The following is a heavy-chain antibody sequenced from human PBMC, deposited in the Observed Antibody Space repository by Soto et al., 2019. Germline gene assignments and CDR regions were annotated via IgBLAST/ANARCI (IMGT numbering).Heavy chain of an antibody. J-gene: IGHJ4*02. CDR1: GDTFNFYS. V-gene: IGHV1-69*02. D-gene: IGHD3-10*01. CDR3: ARNYGSGYRAFDS. Sequence: QVQLVQSGAEVKSAGSSVKVSCKASGDTFNFYSINWVRQAPGLGLEWVGRVNPILSMSNYAQRFQGRVTRPADKSTGTDYMELRSLRSEDTAIYYCARNYGSGYRAFDSWGQGALVTVSS. CDR2: VNPILSMS.